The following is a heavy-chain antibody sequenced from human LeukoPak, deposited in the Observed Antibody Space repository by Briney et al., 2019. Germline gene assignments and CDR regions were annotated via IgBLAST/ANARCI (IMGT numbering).Heavy chain of an antibody. CDR1: GGTFSSYA. CDR3: TFLPYYYAPTGSVDP. CDR2: IIPIFGTA. V-gene: IGHV1-69*13. J-gene: IGHJ5*02. D-gene: IGHD3-10*01. Sequence: GASVKVSCKASGGTFSSYAISWVRQAPGQGLEWMGGIIPIFGTANYAQKFQGRVTITADESTSTAYMELSSLRSEDTAVYYCTFLPYYYAPTGSVDPWGQGTLVTVSS.